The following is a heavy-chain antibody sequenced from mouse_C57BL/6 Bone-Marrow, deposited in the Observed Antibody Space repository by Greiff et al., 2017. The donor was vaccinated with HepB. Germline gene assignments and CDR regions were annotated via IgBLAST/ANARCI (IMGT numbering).Heavy chain of an antibody. CDR2: INPNNGGT. J-gene: IGHJ4*01. Sequence: VQLQQSGPELVKPGASVKISCKASGYTFTDYYMNWVKQSHGKSLEWIGDINPNNGGTSYNQKFKGKATLTVDTSSSTAYMQLSSLTSEDSAVYYCARGKFYDYAMDYWGQGTSVTVSS. CDR1: GYTFTDYY. V-gene: IGHV1-26*01. D-gene: IGHD2-3*01. CDR3: ARGKFYDYAMDY.